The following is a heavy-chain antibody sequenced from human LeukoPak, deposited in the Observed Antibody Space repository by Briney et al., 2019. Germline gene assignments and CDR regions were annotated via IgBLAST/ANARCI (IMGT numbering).Heavy chain of an antibody. CDR1: GYTFCSYA. CDR2: IRPYNDDT. D-gene: IGHD4-17*01. Sequence: GASVKVSCKTSGYTFCSYAITWLRQTPGQGLEWMGWIRPYNDDTNYAQNFQARVAMTADTSTKTVYMELRSLTSDDTAVYFCAREGSYGDYLTLDYWGQGTLVTVSS. CDR3: AREGSYGDYLTLDY. V-gene: IGHV1-18*04. J-gene: IGHJ4*02.